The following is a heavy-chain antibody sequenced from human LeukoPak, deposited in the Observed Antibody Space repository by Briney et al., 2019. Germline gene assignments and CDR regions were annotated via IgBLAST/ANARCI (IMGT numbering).Heavy chain of an antibody. CDR1: GFAFSDAW. CDR2: IKRKADGGTT. Sequence: GGSLRLSCAASGFAFSDAWMSWVRQAPGKGLEWVGRIKRKADGGTTDYAAPVKGRFTILRDDSKTTLYLQMNSLKAEDTAVYYCTTIRGYYGSGNYYDLWGQGAPVTVSS. J-gene: IGHJ5*02. CDR3: TTIRGYYGSGNYYDL. D-gene: IGHD3-10*01. V-gene: IGHV3-15*05.